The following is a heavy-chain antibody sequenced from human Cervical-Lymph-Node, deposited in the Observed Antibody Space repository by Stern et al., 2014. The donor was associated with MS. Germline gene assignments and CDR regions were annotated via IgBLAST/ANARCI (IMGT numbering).Heavy chain of an antibody. D-gene: IGHD7-27*01. CDR3: ARRLLGPDAAFDI. V-gene: IGHV5-51*01. J-gene: IGHJ3*02. CDR2: IYPGASDA. Sequence: EVQLVESGAEVKKPGESLKISCKGSEYSFTSYWIGWVRQMPGKGLEWMGIIYPGASDARYSPSFQGQVTISADKSISTASLQWSSLKASDTAMYYCARRLLGPDAAFDIWGQGTMVTVSS. CDR1: EYSFTSYW.